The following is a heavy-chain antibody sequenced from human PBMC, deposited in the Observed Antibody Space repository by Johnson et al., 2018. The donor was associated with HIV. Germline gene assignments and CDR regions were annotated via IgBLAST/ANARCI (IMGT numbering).Heavy chain of an antibody. Sequence: QVQLAESGGGVVQPGRSLRLSCAASGFTFSSYAMHWVRQAPGTGLEWVAVISYDGGDKYYADSVKGRFTISRDNSKSTLYLQMNSLRPEDTAVYYCAKERRAPRAFDIWGQGTMVTVSS. CDR2: ISYDGGDK. J-gene: IGHJ3*02. V-gene: IGHV3-30*18. CDR3: AKERRAPRAFDI. CDR1: GFTFSSYA.